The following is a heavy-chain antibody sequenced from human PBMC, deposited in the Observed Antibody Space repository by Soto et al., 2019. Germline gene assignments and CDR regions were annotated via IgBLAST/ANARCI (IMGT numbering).Heavy chain of an antibody. J-gene: IGHJ5*02. CDR3: ARGRRANFAP. CDR1: GYTFSSYD. Sequence: QVQLVQSGAEVRKPGASVTVSCKASGYTFSSYDIMWGRQAKGQGLEWMGWMNPNCGNTGFAERFQGRVTLTRDTYISTAYMELSNLRPEDTAVYYCARGRRANFAPWGQGTLVTVSS. V-gene: IGHV1-8*01. D-gene: IGHD6-25*01. CDR2: MNPNCGNT.